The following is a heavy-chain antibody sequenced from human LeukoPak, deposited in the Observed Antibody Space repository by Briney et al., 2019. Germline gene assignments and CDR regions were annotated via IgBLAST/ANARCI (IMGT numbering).Heavy chain of an antibody. CDR3: ARHEADGYNDYTFDY. CDR2: IYCSGST. CDR1: GGSISSCSYY. D-gene: IGHD5-24*01. Sequence: SETLSLTCTVSGGSISSCSYYWGWIRQPPGKGPEWIGSIYCSGSTYYNPSLKSRVTISVDTSKNQFSLKLSSVTAADTAVYYCARHEADGYNDYTFDYWGQGTLVTVSS. V-gene: IGHV4-39*01. J-gene: IGHJ4*02.